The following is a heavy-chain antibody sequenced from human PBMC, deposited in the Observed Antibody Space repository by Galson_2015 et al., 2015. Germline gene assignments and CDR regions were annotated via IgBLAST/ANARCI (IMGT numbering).Heavy chain of an antibody. Sequence: CAISGDSVSSNSAAWNWIRQSPSRGLEWLGRTYYRSKWYNDYAVSVKSRITINPDTSKNQFSLQLNSVTPEDTAVYYCARAAGTGTSCYAPSCYYYMDVWGKGTTVTVSS. J-gene: IGHJ6*03. CDR1: GDSVSSNSAA. CDR2: TYYRSKWYN. CDR3: ARAAGTGTSCYAPSCYYYMDV. V-gene: IGHV6-1*01. D-gene: IGHD2-2*01.